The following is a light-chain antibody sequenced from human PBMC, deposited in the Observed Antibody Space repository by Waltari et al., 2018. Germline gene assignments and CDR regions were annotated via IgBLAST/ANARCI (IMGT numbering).Light chain of an antibody. CDR1: QSVSRY. CDR3: LQHSNWPRFT. V-gene: IGKV3-11*01. Sequence: DIVLSQSPATLSLSPGERATLSGRASQSVSRYLAWYQQKPGQAPRLLIYDASNRATGIPVRFSGSGSGTDFTLTISSLGPEDFAVYYCLQHSNWPRFTFGPGTKVDIK. CDR2: DAS. J-gene: IGKJ3*01.